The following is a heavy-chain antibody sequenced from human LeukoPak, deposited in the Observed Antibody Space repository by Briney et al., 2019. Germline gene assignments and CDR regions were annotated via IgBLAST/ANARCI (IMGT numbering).Heavy chain of an antibody. CDR3: ARDQPPDFRGKNYGMDV. CDR1: GGTFSSYA. V-gene: IGHV1-69*04. CDR2: IIPILGIA. D-gene: IGHD3-10*01. J-gene: IGHJ6*02. Sequence: GSSVKVSCKASGGTFSSYAISWVRQAPGQGLEWMGRIIPILGIANYAQKFQGRVTITADKSTSTAYMGLSSLRSEDTAVYYCARDQPPDFRGKNYGMDVWGQGATVTASS.